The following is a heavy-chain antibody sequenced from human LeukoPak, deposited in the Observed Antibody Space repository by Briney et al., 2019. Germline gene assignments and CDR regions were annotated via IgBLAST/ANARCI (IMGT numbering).Heavy chain of an antibody. D-gene: IGHD3-3*01. CDR3: ARARITIFGVVIADYFDY. CDR2: INHSGST. J-gene: IGHJ4*02. CDR1: GGSISSYY. V-gene: IGHV4-34*01. Sequence: SETLSLTCTVSGGSISSYYWSWIRQPPGKGLEWIREINHSGSTNYNPSLKSRVTISVDTSKNQFSLKLSSVTAADTAVYYCARARITIFGVVIADYFDYWGQGTLVTVSS.